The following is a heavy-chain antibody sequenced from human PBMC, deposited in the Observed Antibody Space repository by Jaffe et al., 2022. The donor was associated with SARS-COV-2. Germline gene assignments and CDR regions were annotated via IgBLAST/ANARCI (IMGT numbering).Heavy chain of an antibody. CDR2: ISWNSGSI. Sequence: EVQLVESGGGLVQPGRSLRLSCAASGFTFDDYAMHWVRQAPGKGLEWVSGISWNSGSIGYADSVKGRFTISRDNAKNSLYLQMNSLRAEDTALYYCAKESQLWYFDLWGRGTLVTVSS. CDR3: AKESQLWYFDL. V-gene: IGHV3-9*01. J-gene: IGHJ2*01. CDR1: GFTFDDYA. D-gene: IGHD2-2*01.